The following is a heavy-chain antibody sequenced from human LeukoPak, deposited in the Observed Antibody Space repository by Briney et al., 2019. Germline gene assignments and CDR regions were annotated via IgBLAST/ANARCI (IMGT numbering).Heavy chain of an antibody. V-gene: IGHV1-69*13. J-gene: IGHJ3*02. Sequence: ASVKVSCKASGGTFISYAISWVRQAPGQGLEWMGGIIPIFGTANYAQKFQGRVTITADESTSTAYMELSSLRSEDTAVYYCARGVIYYYDSSGSSKGDAFDIWGQGTMVTVSS. CDR3: ARGVIYYYDSSGSSKGDAFDI. CDR2: IIPIFGTA. CDR1: GGTFISYA. D-gene: IGHD3-22*01.